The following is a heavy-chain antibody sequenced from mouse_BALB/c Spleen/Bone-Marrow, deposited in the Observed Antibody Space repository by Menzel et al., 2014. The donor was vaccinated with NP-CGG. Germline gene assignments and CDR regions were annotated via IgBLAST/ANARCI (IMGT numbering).Heavy chain of an antibody. CDR1: GDSIXSGY. J-gene: IGHJ2*01. Sequence: VQLQQSGPSLVKPSQPPSLPCSVTGDSIXSGYWNWIRKFPGNKLEYMGYISYSGSTYYSPSLKSRISITRDTSKNQYYLQLNSVTTEDTATYYCATYDGYYFDYWGQGTTLTVSS. D-gene: IGHD2-3*01. CDR2: ISYSGST. CDR3: ATYDGYYFDY. V-gene: IGHV3-8*02.